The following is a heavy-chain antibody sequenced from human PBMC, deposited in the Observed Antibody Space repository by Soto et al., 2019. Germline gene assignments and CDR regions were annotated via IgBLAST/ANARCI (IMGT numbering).Heavy chain of an antibody. CDR1: GFTFSSND. V-gene: IGHV3-53*01. D-gene: IGHD3-16*01. Sequence: EVQLVESGGGLIQPGGSLRLSCEASGFTFSSNDMYWVRQAPGKGLEWVSLIWTSGSTAYADSVKGRFTISRDNSKSALYLHMSSLRAEDTAVYYCATRPLLRGAPWGQGTMVTVSS. CDR2: IWTSGST. CDR3: ATRPLLRGAP. J-gene: IGHJ3*01.